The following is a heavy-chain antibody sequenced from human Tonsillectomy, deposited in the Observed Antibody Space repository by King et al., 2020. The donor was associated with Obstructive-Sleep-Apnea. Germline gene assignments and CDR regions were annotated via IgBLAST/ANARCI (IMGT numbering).Heavy chain of an antibody. CDR2: IYHSGST. D-gene: IGHD3-10*01. Sequence: VQLQESGPGLVKPSQTLSLTCTVSGGSINSGDYYWTWIRQPPGKCLEWIGFIYHSGSTYFNPSLRSRVTVSIDTSRNRFSLNFNSVTAADTAVYFCARWRGGSGNIDYWGQGILVTVSS. J-gene: IGHJ4*02. V-gene: IGHV4-30-4*01. CDR3: ARWRGGSGNIDY. CDR1: GGSINSGDYY.